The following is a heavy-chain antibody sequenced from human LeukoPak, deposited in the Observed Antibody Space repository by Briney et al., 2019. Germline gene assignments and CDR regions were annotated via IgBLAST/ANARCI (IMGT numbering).Heavy chain of an antibody. V-gene: IGHV3-23*01. CDR3: AKGLKTAVGPYKGYHYYMDV. Sequence: GGSLRLSCVASGFTFSNYAMSWVRQAPGKGLGWVSTINDRGIATYYADSVKGRFTISRDNSKNTLSLQVSSLRAEDTAIYYCAKGLKTAVGPYKGYHYYMDVWGKGTTVTVSS. J-gene: IGHJ6*03. D-gene: IGHD5-18*01. CDR2: INDRGIAT. CDR1: GFTFSNYA.